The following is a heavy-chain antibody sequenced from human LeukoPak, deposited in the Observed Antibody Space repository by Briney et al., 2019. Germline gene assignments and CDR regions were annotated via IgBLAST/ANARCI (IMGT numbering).Heavy chain of an antibody. D-gene: IGHD4-17*01. CDR2: ISYDGSSK. V-gene: IGHV3-30*04. J-gene: IGHJ4*02. CDR3: AREKDDYGDYVDY. Sequence: PGGSLRLSCAASGFTFSSYAMHWVRQAPGKGLEWVAVISYDGSSKYYADSVKGRFTISRDNSKNTLYLQMNSLRAEDTAVYYCAREKDDYGDYVDYWGQGTLVTVSS. CDR1: GFTFSSYA.